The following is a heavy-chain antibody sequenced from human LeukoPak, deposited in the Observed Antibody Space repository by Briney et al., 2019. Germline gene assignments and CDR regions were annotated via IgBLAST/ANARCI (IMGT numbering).Heavy chain of an antibody. Sequence: GASVKVSCKASGYTFTTYHMHWVRQAPGQGLEWVGIINPSGGSTSYAQKFQGRVTMTRDMSTSTVYMELSSLRSEDTAVYYCARDGVEYCSGGRRFVDWGQGTLVTVSS. J-gene: IGHJ4*02. CDR2: INPSGGST. CDR1: GYTFTTYH. V-gene: IGHV1-46*01. CDR3: ARDGVEYCSGGRRFVD. D-gene: IGHD2-15*01.